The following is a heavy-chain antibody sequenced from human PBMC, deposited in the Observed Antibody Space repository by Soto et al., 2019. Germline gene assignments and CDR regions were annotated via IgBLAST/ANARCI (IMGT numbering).Heavy chain of an antibody. Sequence: SETLSLTCAVYGGSFSGYYWSWIRQPPGKGLEWIGEINHSGSTNYNPSLKSRVTISVDTSKNQFSLKLSSVTAADTAVYYCARVGYSSSWTGPFDYWGQGTLVTVSS. J-gene: IGHJ4*02. D-gene: IGHD6-13*01. CDR3: ARVGYSSSWTGPFDY. CDR1: GGSFSGYY. CDR2: INHSGST. V-gene: IGHV4-34*01.